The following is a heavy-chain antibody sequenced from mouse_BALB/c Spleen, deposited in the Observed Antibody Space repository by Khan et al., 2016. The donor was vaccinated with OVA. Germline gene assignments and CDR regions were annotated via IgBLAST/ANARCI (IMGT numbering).Heavy chain of an antibody. CDR2: ISSGGTFT. Sequence: EVELVESGGGLVKPGGSLKLSCAASGFSFSRYSMSWVRQTPEKRLEWVATISSGGTFTYYSDSVEGRFTISRDNANNTLFLQMSSLRSEDTAIYYCARHEGYYGYGQGDYWGQGTSVTVSS. CDR1: GFSFSRYS. D-gene: IGHD2-2*01. CDR3: ARHEGYYGYGQGDY. V-gene: IGHV5-9-3*01. J-gene: IGHJ4*01.